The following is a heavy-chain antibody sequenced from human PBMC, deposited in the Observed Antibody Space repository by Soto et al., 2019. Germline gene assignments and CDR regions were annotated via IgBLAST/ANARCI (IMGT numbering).Heavy chain of an antibody. Sequence: PGGSLRLSCTASGFTFSDYYMDWVRQAPGKGLEWVGRVRNKANSHTTEYAASVKGRFTISRDDSKNSLSLQMNSPKSEDTAVYYCARGHHAFDYWGQGTLVTVSS. CDR1: GFTFSDYY. CDR2: VRNKANSHTT. CDR3: ARGHHAFDY. J-gene: IGHJ4*02. V-gene: IGHV3-72*01.